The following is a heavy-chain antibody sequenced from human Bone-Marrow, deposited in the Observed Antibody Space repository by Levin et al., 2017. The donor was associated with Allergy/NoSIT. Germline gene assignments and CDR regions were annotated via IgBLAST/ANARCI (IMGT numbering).Heavy chain of an antibody. D-gene: IGHD5-12*01. CDR1: GDSISRSSYY. Sequence: PSETLSLTCTVSGDSISRSSYYWGWIRQPPGKGLEWIGSIYYSGSTYYNPSLKSRVTISVDTSKNWISLKLSSVTAADTAVYYCARFGYSGYDAPLYWGQGTLVTVSS. CDR2: IYYSGST. J-gene: IGHJ4*02. V-gene: IGHV4-39*01. CDR3: ARFGYSGYDAPLY.